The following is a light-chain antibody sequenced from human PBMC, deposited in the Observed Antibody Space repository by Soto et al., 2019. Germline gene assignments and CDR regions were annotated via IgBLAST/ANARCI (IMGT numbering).Light chain of an antibody. J-gene: IGKJ1*01. CDR3: QQRSNWQT. V-gene: IGKV3-15*01. CDR1: QSVSSN. CDR2: GAS. Sequence: EIVMTQSPGTLSVSPGERVTLSCRASQSVSSNLAWYQQKPGQAPRLLLYGASTRATGIPARFSGSGSGTDFTLTISSLEPEDFAVYYCQQRSNWQTFGHGTKVDIK.